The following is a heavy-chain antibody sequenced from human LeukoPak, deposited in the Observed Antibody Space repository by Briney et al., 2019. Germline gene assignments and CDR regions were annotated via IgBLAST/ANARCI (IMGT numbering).Heavy chain of an antibody. CDR1: GYTFTGYY. V-gene: IGHV1-2*06. CDR3: ARVGPKELLWSYSNYFDY. CDR2: INPNSGGT. D-gene: IGHD3-10*01. J-gene: IGHJ4*02. Sequence: ASVKVSCKASGYTFTGYYMHWVRQAPGQGLEWMGRINPNSGGTNYAQKFQGRVTMTRDTSISTAYMELSRLRSDDTAVYYCARVGPKELLWSYSNYFDYWGQGTLVTVSS.